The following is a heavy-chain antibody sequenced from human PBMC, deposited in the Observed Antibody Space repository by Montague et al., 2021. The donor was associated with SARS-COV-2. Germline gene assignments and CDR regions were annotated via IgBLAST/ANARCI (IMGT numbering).Heavy chain of an antibody. Sequence: SLRLSCAASGFTSGDYQMTWVRQPPGKGLQWVANINQDETAKTYVDSVKGRFTISRDNAKNSLILQMNSLKDEDTAVYYCARSPRGSGTGWLDYWGQGTLVTVSS. D-gene: IGHD3/OR15-3a*01. CDR1: GFTSGDYQ. J-gene: IGHJ4*02. CDR2: INQDETAK. V-gene: IGHV3-7*01. CDR3: ARSPRGSGTGWLDY.